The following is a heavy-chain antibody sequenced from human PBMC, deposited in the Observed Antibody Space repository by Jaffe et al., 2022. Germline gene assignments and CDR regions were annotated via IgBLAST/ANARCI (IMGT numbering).Heavy chain of an antibody. D-gene: IGHD3-10*01. J-gene: IGHJ5*02. Sequence: QVQLQESGPGLVKPSETLSLTCTVSGGSISSYYWSWIRQPPGKGLEWIGYIYYSGSTNYNPSLKSRVTISVDTSKNQFSLKLSSVTAADTAVYYCARTRRYGSGSYYNNWFDPWGQGTLVTVSS. CDR1: GGSISSYY. CDR3: ARTRRYGSGSYYNNWFDP. CDR2: IYYSGST. V-gene: IGHV4-59*01.